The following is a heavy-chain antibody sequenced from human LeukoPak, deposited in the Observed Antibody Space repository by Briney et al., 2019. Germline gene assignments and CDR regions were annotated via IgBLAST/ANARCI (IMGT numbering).Heavy chain of an antibody. J-gene: IGHJ4*02. CDR1: GYRFTAYW. CDR3: ARRTGSGTYYSLFFDY. Sequence: GESLKISCKASGYRFTAYWIGWVRQMPGKGLEWMGVIYPADCDTTYSPSFQGQVTISADKSNNIAYLEWDSLKASDSATYYCARRTGSGTYYSLFFDYWGQGALVTVSS. CDR2: IYPADCDT. V-gene: IGHV5-51*01. D-gene: IGHD1-26*01.